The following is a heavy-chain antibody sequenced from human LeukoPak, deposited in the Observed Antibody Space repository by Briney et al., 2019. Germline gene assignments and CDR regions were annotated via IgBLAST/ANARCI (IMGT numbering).Heavy chain of an antibody. J-gene: IGHJ4*02. Sequence: GGSLRLSCVTSGFTFSDYFMNWIRQAPGKGPEWLSFINSDGNNIYYRDSVKGRFTISRDNAKKTLYLQMNSLRAEDTAVYYCARGNRIAVAGIVNYWGQGTLVTVSS. D-gene: IGHD6-19*01. CDR1: GFTFSDYF. V-gene: IGHV3-11*04. CDR2: INSDGNNI. CDR3: ARGNRIAVAGIVNY.